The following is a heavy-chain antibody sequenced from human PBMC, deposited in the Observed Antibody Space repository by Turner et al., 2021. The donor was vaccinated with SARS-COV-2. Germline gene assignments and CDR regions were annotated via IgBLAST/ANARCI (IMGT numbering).Heavy chain of an antibody. D-gene: IGHD3-22*01. CDR3: ARISAYDSSGYYFDY. CDR1: GGTFISYA. V-gene: IGHV1-69*01. J-gene: IGHJ4*02. CDR2: IIPIVGTA. Sequence: VQLVQSGADVKKPVSSLTVSCTAPGGTFISYAITWVRQAPGQGLEWMGGIIPIVGTANYAQKFQGRVTITADDSTSTAYMELSSLRSEDTAVYYCARISAYDSSGYYFDYWGQGTLVTVSS.